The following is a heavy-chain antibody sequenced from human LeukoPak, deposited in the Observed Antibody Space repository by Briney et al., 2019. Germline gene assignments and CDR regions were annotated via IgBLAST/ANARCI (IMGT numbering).Heavy chain of an antibody. CDR3: ARDSPSYSSSWYGFRYYYYYMDV. J-gene: IGHJ6*03. Sequence: GGSLRLSCAASGFTFNSYNMTWVRQAPGKGREWVSSITSSSTYWFYADSVKGRFTISRDNAKNSLYLQMNSLRAEDTAVYYCARDSPSYSSSWYGFRYYYYYMDVWGKGTTVTVSS. CDR1: GFTFNSYN. D-gene: IGHD6-13*01. V-gene: IGHV3-21*01. CDR2: ITSSSTYW.